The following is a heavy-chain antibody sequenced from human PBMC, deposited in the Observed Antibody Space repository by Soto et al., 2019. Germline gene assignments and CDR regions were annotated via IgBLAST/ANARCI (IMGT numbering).Heavy chain of an antibody. Sequence: GGSLRLSCAASGFTFSSYGMHWVRQAPGKGLEWVAVISYDGSNKYYADSVKGRFTISRDNSKNTLYLQMNSLRAEDTAVYYCAKDELHYYYGSGSYYPFGYGMDVWGQGTTVTVSS. CDR3: AKDELHYYYGSGSYYPFGYGMDV. D-gene: IGHD3-10*01. CDR1: GFTFSSYG. J-gene: IGHJ6*02. CDR2: ISYDGSNK. V-gene: IGHV3-30*18.